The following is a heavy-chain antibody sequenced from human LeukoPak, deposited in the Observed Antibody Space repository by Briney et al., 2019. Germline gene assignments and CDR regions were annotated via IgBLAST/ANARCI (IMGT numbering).Heavy chain of an antibody. D-gene: IGHD6-13*01. V-gene: IGHV3-23*01. CDR3: ARHGSWSFDY. CDR2: ITSGSGSNV. Sequence: GGSLRLSCAASGFTFSSHATSWVRQAPGKGLEWVSAITSGSGSNVYYTDSLKGRFTISRDNSKNALYLQMNSLRAEDTAVYYCARHGSWSFDYWGQGTLVTVSA. CDR1: GFTFSSHA. J-gene: IGHJ4*02.